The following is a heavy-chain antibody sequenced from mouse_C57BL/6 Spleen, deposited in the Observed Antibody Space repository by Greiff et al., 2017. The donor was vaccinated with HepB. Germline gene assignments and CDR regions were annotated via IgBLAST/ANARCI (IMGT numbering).Heavy chain of an antibody. CDR1: GYTFTSYG. V-gene: IGHV1-81*01. D-gene: IGHD2-4*01. CDR3: ARRSGDDYDGYYYATGC. Sequence: VQLQQSGAELARPGASVKLSCKASGYTFTSYGISWVKQRTGQGLEWIGEIYPRSGNTYYNEKFKGKATLTADKSSSTAYMELRSLTSEDSAVYFCARRSGDDYDGYYYATGCWCDGASAIVSS. J-gene: IGHJ4*01. CDR2: IYPRSGNT.